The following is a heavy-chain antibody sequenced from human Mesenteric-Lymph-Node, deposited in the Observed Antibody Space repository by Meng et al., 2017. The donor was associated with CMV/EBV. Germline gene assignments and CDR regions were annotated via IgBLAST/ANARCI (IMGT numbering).Heavy chain of an antibody. J-gene: IGHJ4*02. CDR3: ASSSPYTNPPPHY. V-gene: IGHV3-74*01. Sequence: GGSLRLSCAASGFTFSSYWMHWVRQAPGEGLVWVSRITSDVISTDYADSVKGRFTISRDNAKNTLYLQMNSMRAEDTAVYDCASSSPYTNPPPHYWGQGTLVTVSS. CDR2: ITSDVIST. CDR1: GFTFSSYW. D-gene: IGHD2-2*02.